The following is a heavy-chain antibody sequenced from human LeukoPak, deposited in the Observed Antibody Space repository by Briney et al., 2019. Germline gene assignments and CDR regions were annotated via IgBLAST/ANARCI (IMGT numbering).Heavy chain of an antibody. CDR2: INHSGST. D-gene: IGHD6-13*01. V-gene: IGHV4-34*01. J-gene: IGHJ4*02. Sequence: SETLSLTCAVYGGSFSGYYWSWIRQPPGKGLEWIGEINHSGSTNYNPSPKSRVTISVDTSKNQFSLKLSSVTAADTAVYYCARARQQQQRYYFDYWGQGTLVTVSS. CDR3: ARARQQQQRYYFDY. CDR1: GGSFSGYY.